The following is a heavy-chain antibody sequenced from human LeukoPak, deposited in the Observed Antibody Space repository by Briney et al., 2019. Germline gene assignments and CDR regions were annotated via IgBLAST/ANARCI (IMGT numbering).Heavy chain of an antibody. J-gene: IGHJ3*02. CDR2: ISGSGGST. CDR3: AKDPPGRSVAPDDAFDI. Sequence: PGGSLRLSCAASGFSFSNYAMTWVRQAPVRGLEWVSTISGSGGSTYYADSVKGRFTISRDNSKNTLYLQMNSLRAADTAVYYCAKDPPGRSVAPDDAFDIWGQGTMVTVSS. D-gene: IGHD6-19*01. CDR1: GFSFSNYA. V-gene: IGHV3-23*01.